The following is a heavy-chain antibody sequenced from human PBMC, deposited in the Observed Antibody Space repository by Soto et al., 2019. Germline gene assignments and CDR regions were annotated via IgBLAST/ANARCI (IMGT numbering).Heavy chain of an antibody. J-gene: IGHJ4*02. CDR3: ATGLDGYLHYFDS. CDR1: GYTFTSYA. D-gene: IGHD5-18*01. Sequence: QVQLVQSGAEVKKPGASVKVSCKASGYTFTSYAMHWVRQAPGQRLEWMGWINAGNGNTKYSQKFQGRVTITRDKSASSAYMGLSCLKSEDTAVYYCATGLDGYLHYFDSWGQGTLVPGSS. CDR2: INAGNGNT. V-gene: IGHV1-3*01.